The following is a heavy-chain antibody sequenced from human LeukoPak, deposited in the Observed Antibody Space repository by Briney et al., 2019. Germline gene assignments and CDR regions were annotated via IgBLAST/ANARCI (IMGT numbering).Heavy chain of an antibody. CDR3: ARDAMIVVVIPNYFDY. Sequence: PSETLSLTCTVSGGSISSSSYYWGWIRQPPGEGLEWIGSIYYSGSTYYNPSLKSRVTISVDTSKNQFSLKLSSVTAADTAVYYCARDAMIVVVIPNYFDYWGQGTLVTVSS. CDR1: GGSISSSSYY. CDR2: IYYSGST. J-gene: IGHJ4*02. D-gene: IGHD3-22*01. V-gene: IGHV4-39*07.